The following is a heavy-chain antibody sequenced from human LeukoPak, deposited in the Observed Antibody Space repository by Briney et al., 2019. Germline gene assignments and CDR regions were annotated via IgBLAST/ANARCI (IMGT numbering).Heavy chain of an antibody. Sequence: SETLSLTCTVSGGSISSYYWSWIRQPAGKGLEWIGRIYTSGSTNYNPSLKSRVTMSVDTSKNQFSLKLSSVTAADTAVYYCARDRVAAGNHYYYMDVWGKGTTVSVSS. J-gene: IGHJ6*03. V-gene: IGHV4-4*07. CDR3: ARDRVAAGNHYYYMDV. CDR2: IYTSGST. CDR1: GGSISSYY. D-gene: IGHD6-13*01.